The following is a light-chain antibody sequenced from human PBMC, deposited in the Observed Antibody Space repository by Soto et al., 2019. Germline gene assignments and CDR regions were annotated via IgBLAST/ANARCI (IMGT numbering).Light chain of an antibody. V-gene: IGKV3-20*01. Sequence: EVVMTQSPATLSVSPGGRASLSCRASQSVGDYLAWYQQKPGQAPRLLIYGASTRATDVPDRFSGSGSGADFTLTISRLEPEDFAVYYCQQYGSSPPRTFGQGTKVDIK. CDR2: GAS. CDR3: QQYGSSPPRT. CDR1: QSVGDY. J-gene: IGKJ1*01.